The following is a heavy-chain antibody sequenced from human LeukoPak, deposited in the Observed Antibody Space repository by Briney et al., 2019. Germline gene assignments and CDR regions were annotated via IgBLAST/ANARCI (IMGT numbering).Heavy chain of an antibody. V-gene: IGHV3-9*01. CDR2: IRWDSGGI. D-gene: IGHD6-13*01. CDR1: GFTFDDYG. J-gene: IGHJ4*02. Sequence: PGGSLRLSCAASGFTFDDYGMHWVRQAPGKGLEWVSGIRWDSGGIGYADSVKGRFTISRDNAKNSLYLQMNSLRAEDTALYYCAKGRGQLSRENFDYWGQGTLVTVSS. CDR3: AKGRGQLSRENFDY.